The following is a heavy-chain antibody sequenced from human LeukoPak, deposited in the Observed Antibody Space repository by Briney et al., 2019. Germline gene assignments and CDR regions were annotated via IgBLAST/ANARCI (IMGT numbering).Heavy chain of an antibody. CDR3: ARDGGYSSGWSPRYYYYMDV. V-gene: IGHV3-30*02. CDR2: IRYDGSNK. J-gene: IGHJ6*03. D-gene: IGHD6-19*01. Sequence: GGSLRLSCAASGFTFSSYGMHWVRQAPGKGLEWVAFIRYDGSNKYYADSVKGRFTISRDNSKNTLYLQMNSLRAEDTAVYYCARDGGYSSGWSPRYYYYMDVWGKGTTVTVSS. CDR1: GFTFSSYG.